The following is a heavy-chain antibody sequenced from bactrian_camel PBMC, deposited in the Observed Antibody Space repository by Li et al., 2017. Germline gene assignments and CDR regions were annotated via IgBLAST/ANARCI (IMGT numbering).Heavy chain of an antibody. CDR1: GYTY. V-gene: IGHV3S63*01. CDR3: KVNFSCADSPY. J-gene: IGHJ4*01. CDR2: IGVPNDSP. Sequence: HVQLVESGGGSVRAGGSLTLSCTPSGYTYMAWFRQTPGEEREAVASIGVPNDSPIYNDFAKGRFTISRDNARNTVYLQMNSLKPEDTAMYYCKVNFSCADSPYWGQGTQVTVS.